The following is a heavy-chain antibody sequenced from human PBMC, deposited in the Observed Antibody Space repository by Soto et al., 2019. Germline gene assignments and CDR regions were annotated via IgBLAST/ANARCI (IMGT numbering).Heavy chain of an antibody. Sequence: SETLSLTCTVSGGSVSNGAYYWSWIRQHPGKGLEWIGYIYHSGSTYYNPSLKSRVTISVDTSKNQFFLKLSSMTAADTAVYYCARIKGGAAGYFDYWGQGTLVTVSS. CDR1: GGSVSNGAYY. J-gene: IGHJ4*02. CDR2: IYHSGST. D-gene: IGHD6-13*01. CDR3: ARIKGGAAGYFDY. V-gene: IGHV4-31*03.